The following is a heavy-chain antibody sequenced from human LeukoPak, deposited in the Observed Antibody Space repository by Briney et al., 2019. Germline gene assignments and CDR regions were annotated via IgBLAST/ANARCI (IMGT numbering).Heavy chain of an antibody. D-gene: IGHD2-2*01. Sequence: SETLSLTCTVSGGSISSSSDYWGWVRQPPGKGLEWIGSISGSTYYNPSLRRRVTISVDTSKYQFSLKLSSVTAADTAIYYCARSGGYCGSTTCHVDYFDLWGRGTLVTVSS. CDR2: ISGST. CDR1: GGSISSSSDY. J-gene: IGHJ2*01. CDR3: ARSGGYCGSTTCHVDYFDL. V-gene: IGHV4-39*01.